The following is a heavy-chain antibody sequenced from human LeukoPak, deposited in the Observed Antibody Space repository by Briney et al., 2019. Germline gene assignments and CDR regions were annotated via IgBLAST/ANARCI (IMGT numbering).Heavy chain of an antibody. V-gene: IGHV4-34*01. D-gene: IGHD4-17*01. J-gene: IGHJ4*02. CDR1: GGAFSGYS. Sequence: SETLSLTCAVYGGAFSGYSWSWIRQPPGKGLEWIGEVDPNGTTNYNPSLKSRVTVSVDTSKNHFSLNLKSVTAADTAVYYCARGRSYEYGDYDYWGQGTLVTVSS. CDR2: VDPNGTT. CDR3: ARGRSYEYGDYDY.